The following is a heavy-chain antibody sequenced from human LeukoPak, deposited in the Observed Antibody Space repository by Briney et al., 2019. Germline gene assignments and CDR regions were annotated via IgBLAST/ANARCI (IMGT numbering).Heavy chain of an antibody. D-gene: IGHD2-15*01. CDR3: AREGYCSGSICYSFDY. CDR2: INPSGGST. CDR1: GYTFTSYY. J-gene: IGHJ4*02. V-gene: IGHV1-46*01. Sequence: GASVKVSCKASGYTFTSYYIYWVRQAPGQGLEWMGIINPSGGSTTYAQKFQGRVAMTSDMSTKTLYMELSSLRSEDTAVYFCAREGYCSGSICYSFDYWGQGTLVTVSS.